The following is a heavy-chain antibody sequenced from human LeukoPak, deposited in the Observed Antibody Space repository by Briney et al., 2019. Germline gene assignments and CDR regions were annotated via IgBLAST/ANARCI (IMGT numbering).Heavy chain of an antibody. Sequence: SETLSLTCAVYGGSFSGYYWSWIRQPPGKGLEWIGEINHSGSTNYNPSLKSRVTISVDTSKNQFSLKLSSVTAADTAVYYCARIVGVVVITGADAFDIWGQGTMVTVSS. CDR3: ARIVGVVVITGADAFDI. J-gene: IGHJ3*02. CDR1: GGSFSGYY. V-gene: IGHV4-34*01. D-gene: IGHD3-22*01. CDR2: INHSGST.